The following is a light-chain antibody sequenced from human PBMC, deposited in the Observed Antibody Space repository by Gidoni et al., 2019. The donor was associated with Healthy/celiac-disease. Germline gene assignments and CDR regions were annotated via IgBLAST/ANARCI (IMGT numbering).Light chain of an antibody. CDR3: QQYDNWPLWT. V-gene: IGKV3-15*01. Sequence: EIVMTQSPATLSVSPGERATLPCRASQSVSSNLAWYQQKPGQPPRLLIYGASTRATGIPARFSGSGSGTEFTVTISSLQSEDFAVYYCQQYDNWPLWTFGQGTKVEIK. CDR2: GAS. CDR1: QSVSSN. J-gene: IGKJ1*01.